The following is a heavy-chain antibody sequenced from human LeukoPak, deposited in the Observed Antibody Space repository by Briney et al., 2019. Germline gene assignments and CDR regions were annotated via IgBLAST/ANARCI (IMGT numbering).Heavy chain of an antibody. CDR3: AKAKEQWLVPSFDS. D-gene: IGHD6-19*01. Sequence: GGSLRLSCAASGFTFRSYAMSWVRQAPGKGLEWISAISGGGGTTYYADSVKGRFTISTVNSKNALYLQMSSLRAEDTAVYYCAKAKEQWLVPSFDSWGQGTLVTVSS. CDR1: GFTFRSYA. J-gene: IGHJ4*02. V-gene: IGHV3-23*01. CDR2: ISGGGGTT.